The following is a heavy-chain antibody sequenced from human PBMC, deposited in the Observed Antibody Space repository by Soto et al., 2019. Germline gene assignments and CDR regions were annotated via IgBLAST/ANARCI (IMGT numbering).Heavy chain of an antibody. Sequence: ASVKVSCKASGYTITSYDINWVRQATGQGLEWMGWMNPNSGNTGYAQKFQGRVTMTRNTSISTAYMELSSLRSEGTAVYYCARGRNYDYIWGSYRPLRDFDYWGQGTLVTVSS. CDR3: ARGRNYDYIWGSYRPLRDFDY. CDR1: GYTITSYD. D-gene: IGHD3-16*02. V-gene: IGHV1-8*01. J-gene: IGHJ4*02. CDR2: MNPNSGNT.